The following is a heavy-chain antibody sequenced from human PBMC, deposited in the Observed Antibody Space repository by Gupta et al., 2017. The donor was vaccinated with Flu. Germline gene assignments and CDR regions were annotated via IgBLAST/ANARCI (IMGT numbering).Heavy chain of an antibody. CDR3: TRPSPGGS. Sequence: AHLVESGGGSVQPGGPLKLSCAASGFDFVISTIHWFRQAPVKGLERVGRIKSTGNSDSPEYAPAVKGRFIIARDDSTETVFLPMDSLKTEDAGIYYGTRPSPGGSWGQGTLVTVSS. J-gene: IGHJ5*02. V-gene: IGHV3-73*02. CDR1: GFDFVIST. CDR2: IKSTGNSDSP. D-gene: IGHD3-16*01.